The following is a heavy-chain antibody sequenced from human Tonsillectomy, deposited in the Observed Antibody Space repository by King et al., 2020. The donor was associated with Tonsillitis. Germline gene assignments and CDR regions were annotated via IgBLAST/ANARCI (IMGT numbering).Heavy chain of an antibody. V-gene: IGHV3-9*01. CDR2: ISWNSGRI. J-gene: IGHJ6*02. CDR3: AKDMFADVVVAAKIYHSRMDV. Sequence: VQLVESGGGLVQPGRSLRLSCAASGFTFDDYAMHWVRQAPGKGLEWVSGISWNSGRIGYADSVKGRFTISRENAKNFLYLQMISLRAEDTALYYCAKDMFADVVVAAKIYHSRMDVWGQGTTVTVSS. CDR1: GFTFDDYA. D-gene: IGHD2-15*01.